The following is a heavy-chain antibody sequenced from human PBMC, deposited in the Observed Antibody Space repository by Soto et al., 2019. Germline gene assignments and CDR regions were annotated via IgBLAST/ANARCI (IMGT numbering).Heavy chain of an antibody. J-gene: IGHJ4*02. CDR3: AREVGTPFDY. D-gene: IGHD1-1*01. V-gene: IGHV4-34*01. CDR2: INHSGST. Sequence: QVQLQQWGAGLLKPSETLSLTCAVYGGSFSGYYWSWIRQPPGKGMEWIGEINHSGSTNYNPSLKSRVTISVDTSKNQFSLKLSSVTAADTAVYSCAREVGTPFDYWGQGTLVTVSS. CDR1: GGSFSGYY.